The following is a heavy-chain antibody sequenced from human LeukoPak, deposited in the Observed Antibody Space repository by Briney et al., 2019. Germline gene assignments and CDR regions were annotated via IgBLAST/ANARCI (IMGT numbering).Heavy chain of an antibody. CDR1: GFTFSSYS. J-gene: IGHJ3*02. CDR2: ISSSSSTI. CDR3: ARALVGDAFDI. Sequence: GGSLRLSCAAPGFTFSSYSMNWVRQAPGKGLEWVSYISSSSSTIYYADSVKGRFTISRDNAKNSLYLQMNSLRAEDTAVYYCARALVGDAFDIWGQGTMVTVSS. V-gene: IGHV3-48*01.